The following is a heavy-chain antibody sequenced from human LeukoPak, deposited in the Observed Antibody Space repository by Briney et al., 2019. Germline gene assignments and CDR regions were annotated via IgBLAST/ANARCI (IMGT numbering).Heavy chain of an antibody. V-gene: IGHV3-7*03. J-gene: IGHJ6*03. CDR2: INQDESER. CDR3: AKVYCSSTSCYTGYYYYYMDV. Sequence: GGSLRLSCATSGFIFSRYWMSWVRQAPGKGLEWVANINQDESERNYVDSVKGRFTISRDNAKNSLDLQMNSLRAEDTAVYYCAKVYCSSTSCYTGYYYYYMDVWGKGTTVTVSS. CDR1: GFIFSRYW. D-gene: IGHD2-2*02.